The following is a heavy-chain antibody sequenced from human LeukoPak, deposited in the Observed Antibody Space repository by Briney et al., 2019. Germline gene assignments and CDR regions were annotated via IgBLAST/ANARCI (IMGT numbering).Heavy chain of an antibody. Sequence: GGSLRLSCAASGFTVRNSWMSWVRQAPGKGLDGVANIKQDGSEKYYVDAVKGRFTISRDNAKNSLYLQMNSLRAEDTAVYYCARDRAPAEGATPWFDPWGPGTLVTASS. J-gene: IGHJ5*02. CDR2: IKQDGSEK. CDR1: GFTVRNSW. D-gene: IGHD5-24*01. CDR3: ARDRAPAEGATPWFDP. V-gene: IGHV3-7*01.